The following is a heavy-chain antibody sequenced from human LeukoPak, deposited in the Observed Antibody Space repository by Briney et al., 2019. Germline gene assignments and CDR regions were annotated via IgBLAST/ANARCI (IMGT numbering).Heavy chain of an antibody. V-gene: IGHV1-2*02. J-gene: IGHJ4*02. CDR1: GYTFTGYY. CDR2: INPNSGGT. CDR3: ARDGVKWFGERVIDY. D-gene: IGHD3-10*01. Sequence: ASVRVSCKASGYTFTGYYMHWVRQAPGQGLEWMGWINPNSGGTNYAQKFQGRVTMTRDTSISTAYMELSRLRSDDTAVYYCARDGVKWFGERVIDYWGQGTLVTVSS.